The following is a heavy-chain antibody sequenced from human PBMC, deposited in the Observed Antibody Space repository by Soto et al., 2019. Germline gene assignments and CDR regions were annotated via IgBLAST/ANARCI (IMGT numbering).Heavy chain of an antibody. CDR3: AKDAIMVSSSFNYFDF. CDR1: GFIPSSYA. J-gene: IGHJ4*02. CDR2: ISGSGGAT. Sequence: GGSLRLSCVVSGFIPSSYAMSWVRQAPGKGLEWVSGISGSGGATSCADSVKGRFTISRDNSKNTLYLQMNSLSAEDTAIYYCAKDAIMVSSSFNYFDFWGQGALVTVSS. D-gene: IGHD6-13*01. V-gene: IGHV3-23*01.